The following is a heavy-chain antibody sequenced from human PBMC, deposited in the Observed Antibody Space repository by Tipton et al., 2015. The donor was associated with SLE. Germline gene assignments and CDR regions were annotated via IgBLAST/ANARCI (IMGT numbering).Heavy chain of an antibody. CDR3: ARRPSIAAAGTFDY. V-gene: IGHV4-31*03. D-gene: IGHD6-13*01. CDR1: GGSISSGGYY. CDR2: IYYSGST. J-gene: IGHJ4*02. Sequence: LRLSCTVSGGSISSGGYYWSWIRQHPGKGLEWIGYIYYSGSTYYNPSLKSRVTISVDTSKNQFSLKLSSVTAADTAVYYCARRPSIAAAGTFDYWGQGTLVTVSS.